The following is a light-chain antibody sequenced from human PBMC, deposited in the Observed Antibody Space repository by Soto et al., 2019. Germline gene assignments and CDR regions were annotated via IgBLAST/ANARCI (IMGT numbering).Light chain of an antibody. J-gene: IGKJ5*01. CDR2: DAS. V-gene: IGKV3-11*01. CDR3: QQSYSTPIT. Sequence: EIVLTQSPATLSLSPGERATLSCRASQSVSSYLAWYQQKPGQAPRLLIYDASNRATGIPARFSGSGSGTDFTLTISSLQPEDSATYYCQQSYSTPITFGQGTRLEI. CDR1: QSVSSY.